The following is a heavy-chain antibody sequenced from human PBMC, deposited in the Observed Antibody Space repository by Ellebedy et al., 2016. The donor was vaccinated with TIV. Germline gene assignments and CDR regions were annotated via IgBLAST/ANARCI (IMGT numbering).Heavy chain of an antibody. CDR1: GFTFSSYA. CDR2: ISSNGGST. V-gene: IGHV3-64*01. CDR3: ARESSPDPIDY. J-gene: IGHJ4*02. D-gene: IGHD1-14*01. Sequence: GESLKISCAASGFTFSSYAMHWVRQAPGKGLEYVSAISSNGGSTYYANSVKGRFTISRDNSKNTLYLQMNSLRAEDTAVYYCARESSPDPIDYWGQGTLVTVSS.